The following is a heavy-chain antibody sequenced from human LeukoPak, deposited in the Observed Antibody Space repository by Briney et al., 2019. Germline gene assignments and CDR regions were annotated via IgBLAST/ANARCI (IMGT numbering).Heavy chain of an antibody. CDR2: IYYSGST. D-gene: IGHD3-10*01. CDR3: ARDAAYYYGSGSFRSGYFDY. V-gene: IGHV4-30-4*01. CDR1: GGSISSGDYY. Sequence: SQTLSLTCTVSGGSISSGDYYWSWIRQPPGKGLEWIGYIYYSGSTYYNPSLKSRVTISVDTSKNQFSLKLSSVTAADAAVYYCARDAAYYYGSGSFRSGYFDYWGQGTLVTVSS. J-gene: IGHJ4*02.